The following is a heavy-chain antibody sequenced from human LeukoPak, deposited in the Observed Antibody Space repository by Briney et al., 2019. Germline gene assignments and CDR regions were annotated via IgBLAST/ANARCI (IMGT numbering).Heavy chain of an antibody. Sequence: GGSLRLSCAASGFTFSSYAMHWVRQAPGKGLEWVAVISYDGSNKYYADSVKGRFTISRDNSKNTLYLQMNSLRAEDTAVYYCARERYSGYSNWFDPWGQGTLVTVSS. D-gene: IGHD5-12*01. V-gene: IGHV3-30*04. CDR1: GFTFSSYA. J-gene: IGHJ5*02. CDR3: ARERYSGYSNWFDP. CDR2: ISYDGSNK.